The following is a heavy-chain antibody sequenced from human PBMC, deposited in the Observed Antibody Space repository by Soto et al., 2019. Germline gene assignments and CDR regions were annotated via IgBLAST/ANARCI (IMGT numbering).Heavy chain of an antibody. D-gene: IGHD3-22*01. Sequence: TLSLTCAVYAGYFSAYYWCWIRQPPGKGREWSGEIKHRGDTSDQPPPKTRESIYVATVKSQFPLKLTTVTAADRHVYYCARGSGNTVHSSGCSEYWGQGTPAKVSS. CDR1: AGYFSAYY. CDR2: IKHRGDT. J-gene: IGHJ4*02. V-gene: IGHV4-34*01. CDR3: ARGSGNTVHSSGCSEY.